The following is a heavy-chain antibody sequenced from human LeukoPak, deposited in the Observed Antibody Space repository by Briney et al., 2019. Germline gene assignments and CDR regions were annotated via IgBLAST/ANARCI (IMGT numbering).Heavy chain of an antibody. J-gene: IGHJ4*02. CDR2: IKGDGGEK. CDR1: GLSFSSLW. D-gene: IGHD5-18*01. CDR3: ARDRRYGYYFDY. V-gene: IGHV3-7*01. Sequence: GGSLRLSCVASGLSFSSLWMSWVRQAPGKGLEWVANIKGDGGEKYYVDSVKGRFTISRDNAKNSLYLQMNSLRAEDTAVYYCARDRRYGYYFDYWGQGILVTVSS.